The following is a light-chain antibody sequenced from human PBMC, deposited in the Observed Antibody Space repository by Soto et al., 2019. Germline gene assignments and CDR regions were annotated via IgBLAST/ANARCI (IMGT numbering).Light chain of an antibody. CDR1: SSDVGGYNY. CDR2: DVT. V-gene: IGLV2-14*03. CDR3: SSYRSTHTRL. J-gene: IGLJ1*01. Sequence: QSVLTQPASVSGSPGQSITISCTGTSSDVGGYNYVSWYQQHPGQAPRLLIYDVTNRPSGISNRFSASKSGNTASLTISGLQVEDEADYYCSSYRSTHTRLFGPGTRSPS.